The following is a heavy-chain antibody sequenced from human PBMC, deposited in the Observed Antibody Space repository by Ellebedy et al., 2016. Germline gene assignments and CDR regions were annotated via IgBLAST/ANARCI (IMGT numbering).Heavy chain of an antibody. CDR3: ARDRPRAVSGTH. CDR2: ISTRGAT. Sequence: GESLKISCVVSGFTVNDNYMSWVRQAPGKGLDWVSVISTRGATYYADSVKGRFTISGDNSKNTLYLEMNSLRVEDTAVYYCARDRPRAVSGTHWGQGTLVTVSS. D-gene: IGHD6-19*01. CDR1: GFTVNDNY. V-gene: IGHV3-53*01. J-gene: IGHJ4*02.